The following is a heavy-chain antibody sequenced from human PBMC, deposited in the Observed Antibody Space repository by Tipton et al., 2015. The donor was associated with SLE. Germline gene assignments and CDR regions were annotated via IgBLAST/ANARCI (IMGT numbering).Heavy chain of an antibody. Sequence: LSLTCAASGFTFSSYAMSWVRQAPGKGLEWVSAISGSGGSTYYADSVKGRFTISRDNSKNTLYLQMNSLRAEDTAVYYCAKGAQYYYDSSGYTAEYFQHWGQGTLVTVSS. CDR2: ISGSGGST. J-gene: IGHJ1*01. V-gene: IGHV3-23*01. D-gene: IGHD3-22*01. CDR1: GFTFSSYA. CDR3: AKGAQYYYDSSGYTAEYFQH.